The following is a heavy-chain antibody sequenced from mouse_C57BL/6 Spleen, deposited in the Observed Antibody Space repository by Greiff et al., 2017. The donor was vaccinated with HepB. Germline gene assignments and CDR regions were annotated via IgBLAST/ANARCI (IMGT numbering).Heavy chain of an antibody. J-gene: IGHJ4*01. D-gene: IGHD1-1*01. CDR3: ARMEDYYGSSYRYYAMDY. CDR2: ISSGSSTI. CDR1: GFTFSDYG. Sequence: EVQVVESGGGLVKPGGSLKLSCAASGFTFSDYGMHWVRQAPEKGLEWVAYISSGSSTIYYADTVKGRFTISRDNAKNTLFLQMTSLRSEDTAMYYCARMEDYYGSSYRYYAMDYWGQGTSVTVSS. V-gene: IGHV5-17*01.